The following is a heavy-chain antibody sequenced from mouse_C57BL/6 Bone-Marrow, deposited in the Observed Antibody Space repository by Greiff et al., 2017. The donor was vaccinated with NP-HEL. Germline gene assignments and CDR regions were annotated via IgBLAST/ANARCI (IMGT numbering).Heavy chain of an antibody. Sequence: EVQLQQSGAELVRPGASVKLSCTASGFTIKDDYMHWVKQRPEQGLEWIGWIDPESGGTEYASKFQGKATMTADTSSNTAYLQLSSLTSEDTAVYYFTTQGYWDIDYWGQGTTLTVSS. CDR2: IDPESGGT. CDR3: TTQGYWDIDY. D-gene: IGHD4-1*01. J-gene: IGHJ2*01. V-gene: IGHV14-4*01. CDR1: GFTIKDDY.